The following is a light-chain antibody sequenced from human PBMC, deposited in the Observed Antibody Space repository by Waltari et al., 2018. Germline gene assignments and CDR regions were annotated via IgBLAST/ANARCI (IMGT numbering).Light chain of an antibody. Sequence: DIQMTQSPSTLSASVGDSVTITCRASQSILTWLAWYQQKPGKAPRLLMYKASSLQSGVPSRCSGSGSGTEFTLTISSLQPDDFATYYCQQYNTYSPGPTFGGGTKVEIK. CDR1: QSILTW. J-gene: IGKJ4*01. V-gene: IGKV1-5*03. CDR2: KAS. CDR3: QQYNTYSPGPT.